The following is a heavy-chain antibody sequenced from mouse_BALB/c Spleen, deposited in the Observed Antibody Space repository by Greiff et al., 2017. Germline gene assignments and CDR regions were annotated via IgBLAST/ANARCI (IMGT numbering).Heavy chain of an antibody. CDR1: GFTFSNYW. CDR2: IRLKSNNYAT. D-gene: IGHD1-2*01. V-gene: IGHV6-6*02. J-gene: IGHJ2*01. CDR3: TRGESTTAYYFDY. Sequence: EVQGVESGGGLVQPGGSMKLSCVASGFTFSNYWMNWVRQSPEKGLEWVAEIRLKSNNYATHYAESVKGRFTISRDDSKSSVYLQMNNLRAEDTGIYYCTRGESTTAYYFDYWGQGTTLTVSS.